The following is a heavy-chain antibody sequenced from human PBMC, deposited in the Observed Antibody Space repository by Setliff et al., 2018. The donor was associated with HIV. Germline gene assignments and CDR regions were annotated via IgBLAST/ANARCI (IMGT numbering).Heavy chain of an antibody. V-gene: IGHV4-39*01. J-gene: IGHJ4*02. CDR2: ISYTGST. Sequence: ETLSLTCTVPGGSINRSNYYWGWIRQPPGKGLEWIGTISYTGSTYYDPSLKSRVTISLDTSKNQFFLKLSSVTAPDTAIYYSARQTWEYYDTLTGYYRSPKNFDSWGQGTLVTVSS. CDR1: GGSINRSNYY. CDR3: ARQTWEYYDTLTGYYRSPKNFDS. D-gene: IGHD3-9*01.